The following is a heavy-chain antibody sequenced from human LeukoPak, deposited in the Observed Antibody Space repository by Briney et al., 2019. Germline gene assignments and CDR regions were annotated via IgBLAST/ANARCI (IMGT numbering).Heavy chain of an antibody. CDR2: VSASGGST. CDR3: AKDRRAIMSAFDI. V-gene: IGHV3-23*01. CDR1: GFTFSNAW. D-gene: IGHD5-24*01. J-gene: IGHJ3*02. Sequence: PGGSLRLSCAASGFTFSNAWMSWVRQTPGKGLEWVSGVSASGGSTFYADSVKGRITISRDNSKNTIYLQMNSLRGEDTALYYCAKDRRAIMSAFDIWGQGTMVTVSS.